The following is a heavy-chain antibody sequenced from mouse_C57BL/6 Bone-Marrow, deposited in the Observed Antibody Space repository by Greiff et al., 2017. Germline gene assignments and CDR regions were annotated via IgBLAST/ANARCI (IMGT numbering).Heavy chain of an antibody. CDR2: IRLKSDNYAT. CDR3: AGDGSSYWYFDV. V-gene: IGHV6-3*01. D-gene: IGHD1-1*01. CDR1: GFTFSNYW. J-gene: IGHJ1*03. Sequence: EVKLVESGGGLVQPGGSMKLSCVASGFTFSNYWMNWVRQSPEKGLEWVAQIRLKSDNYATHYAESVKGRFTISRDDSKSSVYLQMNNLRAEDTEIYYCAGDGSSYWYFDVWGTGTTVTVTS.